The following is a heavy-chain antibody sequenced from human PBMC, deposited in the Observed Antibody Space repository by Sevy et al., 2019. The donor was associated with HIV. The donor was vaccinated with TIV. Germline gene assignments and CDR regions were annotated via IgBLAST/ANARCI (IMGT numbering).Heavy chain of an antibody. V-gene: IGHV1-24*01. D-gene: IGHD3-22*01. CDR3: ATTKDYYESSGSPFDY. CDR1: GSTLTKLS. CDR2: FDPEDGER. J-gene: IGHJ4*02. Sequence: ASVKVSCKVSGSTLTKLSMHWVRQAPGKGLEWMATFDPEDGERVYAQKFQGRVTMTEDTSTDIAYMELSSLRSEDTAIYYCATTKDYYESSGSPFDYWGQGTLVTVSS.